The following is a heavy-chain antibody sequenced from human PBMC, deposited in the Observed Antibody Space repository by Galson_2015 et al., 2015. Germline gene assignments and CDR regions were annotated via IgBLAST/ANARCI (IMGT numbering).Heavy chain of an antibody. Sequence: GKGLEWMGIIYPGDSDTRYSPSFQGQVTISADKSISTAYLQWSSLKASDTAMYYCARVAHDIVATISDYWGQGTPVTVSP. V-gene: IGHV5-51*01. CDR2: IYPGDSDT. J-gene: IGHJ4*02. D-gene: IGHD5-12*01. CDR3: ARVAHDIVATISDY.